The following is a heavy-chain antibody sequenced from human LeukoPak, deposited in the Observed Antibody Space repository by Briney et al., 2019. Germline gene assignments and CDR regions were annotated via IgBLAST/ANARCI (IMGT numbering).Heavy chain of an antibody. V-gene: IGHV1-2*02. CDR3: ARAVLRFLECLDYGMYV. D-gene: IGHD3-3*01. CDR2: INPNSGGT. CDR1: GYTFTGYY. J-gene: IGHJ6*02. Sequence: TSVKVSCKASGYTFTGYYMHWVRQAPGQGLEWMGWINPNSGGTNYAQKFQGRVTMTRDTSISTAYMELSRLRSDDTAVYYCARAVLRFLECLDYGMYVWGQGTTVTVSS.